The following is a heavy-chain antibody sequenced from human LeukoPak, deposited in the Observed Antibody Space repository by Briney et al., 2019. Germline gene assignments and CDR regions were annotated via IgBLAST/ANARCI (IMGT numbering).Heavy chain of an antibody. CDR1: GGSFSGYY. CDR3: ARRGYSYYYMDV. CDR2: INHSGST. J-gene: IGHJ6*03. Sequence: PSETLSLTCAVYGGSFSGYYWSWIRQPPGKGLEWIAEINHSGSTNYNPSLKSRVTISVDTSKNQFSLKLSSVTAADTAVYYCARRGYSYYYMDVCGKGTTVTVSS. V-gene: IGHV4-34*01.